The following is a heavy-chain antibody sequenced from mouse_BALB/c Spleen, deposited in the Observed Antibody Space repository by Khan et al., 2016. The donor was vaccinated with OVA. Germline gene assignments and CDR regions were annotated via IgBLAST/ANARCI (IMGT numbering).Heavy chain of an antibody. CDR2: INPHIGET. V-gene: IGHV1-20*02. CDR3: ARVYGSDFDY. CDR1: GYSFTGYS. D-gene: IGHD1-1*01. Sequence: IQLVQSGPELVKPGASVKISCKASGYSFTGYSMNWVMQSHGKSLEWIGRINPHIGETFYNPKFKDKATLTVDESSSTAHMELRSLASEDSAVYYCARVYGSDFDYWGQGTTLTVSS. J-gene: IGHJ2*01.